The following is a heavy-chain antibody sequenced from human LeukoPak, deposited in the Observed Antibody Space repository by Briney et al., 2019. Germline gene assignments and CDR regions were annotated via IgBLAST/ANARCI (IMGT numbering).Heavy chain of an antibody. J-gene: IGHJ2*01. D-gene: IGHD3-22*01. CDR1: GGSISSYY. CDR3: ARSYYDSSGYYGYFDL. CDR2: IYTRGST. V-gene: IGHV4-4*07. Sequence: SETLSLTCTVSGGSISSYYWSWIRQPAGKGLEWIGRIYTRGSTNYNPSLKSRVTMSVDTSKNQFSLKLSSVTAADTAVYYCARSYYDSSGYYGYFDLWGRGTLVTVSS.